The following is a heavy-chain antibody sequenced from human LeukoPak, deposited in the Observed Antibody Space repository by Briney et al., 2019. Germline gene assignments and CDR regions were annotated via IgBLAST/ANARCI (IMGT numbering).Heavy chain of an antibody. CDR1: GFTFSSYW. Sequence: GGSLRLSCAASGFTFSSYWMSWVRQAPGKGLEWVANIKQDGSEKYYVDSVKGRFTISRDNAQNSLYLQMNSLRAEDTAVYYCARETGDSSSWSDGFDIWGQGTMVTVSS. D-gene: IGHD6-13*01. J-gene: IGHJ3*02. CDR3: ARETGDSSSWSDGFDI. V-gene: IGHV3-7*03. CDR2: IKQDGSEK.